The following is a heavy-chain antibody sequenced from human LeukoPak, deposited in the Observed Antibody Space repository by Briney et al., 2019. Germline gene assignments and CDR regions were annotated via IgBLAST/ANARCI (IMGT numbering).Heavy chain of an antibody. CDR3: ARGYLYYYDSSGYFTFDY. CDR2: INHSGST. D-gene: IGHD3-22*01. V-gene: IGHV4-34*01. Sequence: SETLSLTCAVYGGSFSGYYWSWIRQPPGKGLEWIGEINHSGSTNYNPSLKSRVTISVDTSKNQFSLKLSSVTAADTAVYYCARGYLYYYDSSGYFTFDYWGQGTLVTVSS. CDR1: GGSFSGYY. J-gene: IGHJ4*02.